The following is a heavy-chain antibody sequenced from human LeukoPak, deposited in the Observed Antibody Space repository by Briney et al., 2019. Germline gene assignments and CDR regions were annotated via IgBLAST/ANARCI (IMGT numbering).Heavy chain of an antibody. D-gene: IGHD2-15*01. J-gene: IGHJ3*02. V-gene: IGHV3-48*03. CDR3: ARDRENCSGGSCYSYAFDI. Sequence: QPGGSLRLSCAASGFTFSSYEMNWVRQAPGKGLEWVSYISVSGGTIKYADSVKGRFTISRDNAKNSLYLQMNSLRAEDTAVYYCARDRENCSGGSCYSYAFDIWGQGTMVTVSS. CDR2: ISVSGGTI. CDR1: GFTFSSYE.